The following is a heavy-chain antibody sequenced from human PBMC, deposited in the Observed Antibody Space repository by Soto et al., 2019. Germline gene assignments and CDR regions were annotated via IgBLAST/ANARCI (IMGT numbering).Heavy chain of an antibody. J-gene: IGHJ6*02. CDR3: ARVLSGYEYYYAMDV. CDR1: GDSISSGGYY. V-gene: IGHV4-31*03. D-gene: IGHD3-3*01. Sequence: QVQLQESGPGLVKPSQTLSLTCSVSGDSISSGGYYWSWIRQHPGKGLEWIGYINDSGRAYYNPSLKSRVIISVDTSKSQFSLKLSSVTAADTAVYYCARVLSGYEYYYAMDVWGQGTTVTVSS. CDR2: INDSGRA.